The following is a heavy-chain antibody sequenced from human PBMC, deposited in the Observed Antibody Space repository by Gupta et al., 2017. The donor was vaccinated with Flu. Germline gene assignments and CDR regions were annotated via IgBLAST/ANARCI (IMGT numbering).Heavy chain of an antibody. CDR3: ARGALAEAVDI. V-gene: IGHV3-53*02. CDR1: VFTVSSNY. D-gene: IGHD6-13*01. CDR2: IYSGGST. Sequence: EVQLVETGGGLIQPGGSLILSCAASVFTVSSNYMSWVGQAPGKGVEWVSVIYSGGSTYYADTVKGRFTISRDNSKNTLYLQMKSLRAEDTAVYYCARGALAEAVDIWCQGTMVTVSS. J-gene: IGHJ3*02.